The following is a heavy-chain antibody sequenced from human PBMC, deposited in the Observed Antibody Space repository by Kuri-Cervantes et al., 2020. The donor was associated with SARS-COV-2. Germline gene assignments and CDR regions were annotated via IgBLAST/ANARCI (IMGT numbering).Heavy chain of an antibody. CDR3: ARDGGYCTLTTCYSYWYFDL. Sequence: SQTLSLTCAISGDSVSSNSAAWNWIRQSPSRGLEWLGRTYYRSKWYDDYAVSVKSRITINPDTSKNQFSLQLNSVTPEDTAVYYCARDGGYCTLTTCYSYWYFDLWGRGTLVTVSS. CDR2: TYYRSKWYD. D-gene: IGHD2-2*01. CDR1: GDSVSSNSAA. V-gene: IGHV6-1*01. J-gene: IGHJ2*01.